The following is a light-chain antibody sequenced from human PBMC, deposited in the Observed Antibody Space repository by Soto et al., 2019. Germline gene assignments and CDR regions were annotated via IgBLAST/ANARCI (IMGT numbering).Light chain of an antibody. CDR1: QSINTF. J-gene: IGKJ1*01. CDR2: AAS. CDR3: QHYNSYSEA. Sequence: DIQVTQSPSSLSASVGDRVTITCRASQSINTFLNWYQQRPGKAPNLLIYAASSLQSGVPSRFSGSGSGTEFTLTISSLQPDDFATYYCQHYNSYSEAFGQGTKVDIK. V-gene: IGKV1-39*01.